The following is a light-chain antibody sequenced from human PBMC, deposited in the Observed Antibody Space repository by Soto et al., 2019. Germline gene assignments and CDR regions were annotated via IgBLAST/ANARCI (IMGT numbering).Light chain of an antibody. J-gene: IGKJ4*01. V-gene: IGKV4-1*01. CDR3: QQYYGAPLT. CDR2: WAS. CDR1: QSVLYSSNNKNY. Sequence: DIVMTQSPDSLAVSLGERATINCKSSQSVLYSSNNKNYLAWYQQKPGQPPKLLIYWASIRESGVPDRFSGSGSGKDFTLTISSLQAADVAVYYCQQYYGAPLTFGGGTKVEIK.